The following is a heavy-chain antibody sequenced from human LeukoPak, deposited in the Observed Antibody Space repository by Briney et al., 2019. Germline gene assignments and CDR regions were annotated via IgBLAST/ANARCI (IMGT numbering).Heavy chain of an antibody. CDR2: ISYDGSNK. Sequence: GGSLRLSCAASGFTFSRYPMHWVRQAPGKGLEWVAVISYDGSNKCYADSVKGRFTISRDNSKNTLYLQMNSLRAEDTAVYYCARGLFSGGTYYGYWDQGTLVTVSS. CDR3: ARGLFSGGTYYGY. D-gene: IGHD1-26*01. CDR1: GFTFSRYP. J-gene: IGHJ4*02. V-gene: IGHV3-30-3*01.